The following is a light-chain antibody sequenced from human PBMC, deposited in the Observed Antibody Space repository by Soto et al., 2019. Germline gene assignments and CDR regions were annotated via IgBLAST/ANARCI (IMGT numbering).Light chain of an antibody. J-gene: IGKJ1*01. CDR3: QQYNSYWT. CDR2: KAS. CDR1: QSISSW. Sequence: DIPMTQSPSTLSASIGDSVTITCRASQSISSWLAWYQQKPGKVPKLLIYKASSLESGVPSRFSGSGSGTEFTLTISSLQPDDFATYYCQQYNSYWTFGQGTKVEIK. V-gene: IGKV1-5*03.